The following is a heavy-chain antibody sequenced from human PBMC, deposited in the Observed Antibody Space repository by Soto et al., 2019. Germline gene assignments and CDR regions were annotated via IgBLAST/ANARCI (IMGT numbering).Heavy chain of an antibody. J-gene: IGHJ4*02. CDR2: ISSSSSYI. V-gene: IGHV3-21*01. CDR1: GFTFSSYS. D-gene: IGHD4-17*01. CDR3: AREGYGGDYVRAFDY. Sequence: PGGSLRLSCAASGFTFSSYSMNWVRQAPGKGLEWVSSISSSSSYIYYADSVKGRFTISRDNAKNSLYLQMNSLRAEDTAVYYCAREGYGGDYVRAFDYWGQGTLVTVSS.